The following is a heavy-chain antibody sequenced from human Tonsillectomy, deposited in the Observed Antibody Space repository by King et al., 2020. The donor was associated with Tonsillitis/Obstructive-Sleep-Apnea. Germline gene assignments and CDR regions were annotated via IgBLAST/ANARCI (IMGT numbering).Heavy chain of an antibody. D-gene: IGHD2-2*01. CDR2: IYPGDSDT. J-gene: IGHJ5*02. CDR3: ARSPLRYCSSTSCYDNWFDP. Sequence: QLVQSGAEVKKPGESLKISCKGSGYSFTSYWIGWVRQMPGKGLEWMGIIYPGDSDTRYSPSFQGQVTISADKSISTAYLQWSSLKASDTAMYYCARSPLRYCSSTSCYDNWFDPWGQGTLVTVSS. V-gene: IGHV5-51*01. CDR1: GYSFTSYW.